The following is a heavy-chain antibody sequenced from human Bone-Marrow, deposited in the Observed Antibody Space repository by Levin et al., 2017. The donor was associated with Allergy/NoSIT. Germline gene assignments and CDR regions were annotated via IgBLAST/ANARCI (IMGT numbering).Heavy chain of an antibody. CDR1: GNNFTTYW. V-gene: IGHV5-51*01. CDR2: IYPDDSDT. Sequence: GESLKISCKDSGNNFTTYWIGWVRQMPGKGLEWMGIIYPDDSDTLYSPSFQGQVTISADKSISTAYLQWSSLQASDTAIYYCARQTSPYGDSFDSWGQGTLVTVSS. J-gene: IGHJ4*02. D-gene: IGHD4-17*01. CDR3: ARQTSPYGDSFDS.